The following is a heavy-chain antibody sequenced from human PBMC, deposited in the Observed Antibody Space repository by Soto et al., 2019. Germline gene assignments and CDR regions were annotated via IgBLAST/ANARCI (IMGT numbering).Heavy chain of an antibody. Sequence: VGSLRLSCAASGFTFSSYAMSWVRQAPGKGLEWVSAISGSGGSTYYADSVKGRFTISRDNSKNTLYLQMNSLRAEDTAVYYCAKGHQWLFNYFDYWGQGTLVTVSS. CDR3: AKGHQWLFNYFDY. V-gene: IGHV3-23*01. CDR1: GFTFSSYA. J-gene: IGHJ4*02. CDR2: ISGSGGST. D-gene: IGHD3-22*01.